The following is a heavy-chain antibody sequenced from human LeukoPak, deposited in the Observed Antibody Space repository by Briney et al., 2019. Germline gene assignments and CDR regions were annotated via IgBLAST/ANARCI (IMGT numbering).Heavy chain of an antibody. Sequence: SGGSLRLSCAASGFTVSSNYMSWVRQAPGKGLEWVSAISGSGGSTYYADSVKGRFTISRDNSKNTLYLQMNSLRAEDTAVYYCARGMATIDGYYYYMDVWGKGTTVTVSS. V-gene: IGHV3-23*01. CDR2: ISGSGGST. J-gene: IGHJ6*03. CDR1: GFTVSSNY. CDR3: ARGMATIDGYYYYMDV. D-gene: IGHD5-24*01.